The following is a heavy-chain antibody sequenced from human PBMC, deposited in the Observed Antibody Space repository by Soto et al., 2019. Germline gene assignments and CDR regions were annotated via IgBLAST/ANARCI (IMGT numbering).Heavy chain of an antibody. CDR2: INPNSGDT. CDR3: ARGPSHGAFDI. CDR1: GYTFTDYY. Sequence: QVQLAQSGAEVKNPGASVKVSCKASGYTFTDYYIHRLRQAPAQGLEWMGWINPNSGDTKYAQKFQGWATMTRDTSISTTYMELSRLTSDDTALYYCARGPSHGAFDIWGQGTIITVSS. J-gene: IGHJ3*02. V-gene: IGHV1-2*04.